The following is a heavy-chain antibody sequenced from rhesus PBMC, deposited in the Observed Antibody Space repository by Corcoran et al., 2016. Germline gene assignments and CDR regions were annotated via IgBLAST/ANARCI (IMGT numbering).Heavy chain of an antibody. Sequence: EVHLAESGGGLVQPGGSLRLSCAASGFTFCSYWLHWVRQAPGKGLEWVSRMSGDGSIISYADSVKGRFIMSRENAKNSLYLQMNSLRAEDTAVYYCAKAYSNHVGVDYWGQGVLVTVSS. D-gene: IGHD4-23*01. J-gene: IGHJ4*01. CDR1: GFTFCSYW. CDR3: AKAYSNHVGVDY. CDR2: MSGDGSII. V-gene: IGHV3-119*01.